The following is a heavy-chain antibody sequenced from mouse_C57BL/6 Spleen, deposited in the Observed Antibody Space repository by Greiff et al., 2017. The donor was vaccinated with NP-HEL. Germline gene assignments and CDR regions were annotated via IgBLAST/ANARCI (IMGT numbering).Heavy chain of an antibody. D-gene: IGHD1-1*01. CDR1: GYTFTEYT. CDR2: FYPGSGSI. V-gene: IGHV1-62-2*01. Sequence: VKLMESGAELVKPGASVKLSCKASGYTFTEYTIHWVKQRSGQGLEWIGWFYPGSGSIKYNEKFKDKATLTADKSSSTVYMELSRLTSEDSAVYFCARHEKDYSLFDYWGQGTSVTVSS. J-gene: IGHJ4*01. CDR3: ARHEKDYSLFDY.